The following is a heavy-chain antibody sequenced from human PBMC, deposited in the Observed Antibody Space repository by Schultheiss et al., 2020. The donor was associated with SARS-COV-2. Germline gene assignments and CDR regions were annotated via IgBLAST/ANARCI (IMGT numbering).Heavy chain of an antibody. Sequence: SETLSLTCTVSGGSISSYYWSWIRQPPGKGLEWIGYIYYSGSTNYNPSLKSRVTISVDTSKNQFSLKLSSVTAADTAVYYCARGRYYYYYMDVWGKGTTVTVSS. CDR1: GGSISSYY. D-gene: IGHD3-16*02. CDR2: IYYSGST. V-gene: IGHV4-59*08. J-gene: IGHJ6*03. CDR3: ARGRYYYYYMDV.